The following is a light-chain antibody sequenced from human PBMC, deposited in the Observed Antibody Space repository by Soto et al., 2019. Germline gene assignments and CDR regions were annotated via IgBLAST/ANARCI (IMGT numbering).Light chain of an antibody. Sequence: DIQMTQSPSTLSASIGDRVTITCRASRNIGSWLAWYQQKAGKAPNLLIYKASTLETGVPSRFSGSASGTEFTLTISILQPDDFATYYCQQHANYPITFGGVTKVEI. CDR3: QQHANYPIT. CDR2: KAS. V-gene: IGKV1-5*03. J-gene: IGKJ4*01. CDR1: RNIGSW.